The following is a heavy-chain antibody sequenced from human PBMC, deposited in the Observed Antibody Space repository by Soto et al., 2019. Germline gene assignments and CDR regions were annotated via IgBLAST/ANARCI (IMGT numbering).Heavy chain of an antibody. V-gene: IGHV1-2*02. CDR1: GYTFTGYY. CDR2: INPNSGGT. D-gene: IGHD1-26*01. CDR3: AREYSWSDWYYYYMDV. Sequence: ASVKVSCKASGYTFTGYYMHWVRQAPGQGLEWMGWINPNSGGTNSAQKFQGRVTMTRETLISTAYMELGRLRSDDTAVYYCAREYSWSDWYYYYMDVGGQGTTVTVSS. J-gene: IGHJ6*02.